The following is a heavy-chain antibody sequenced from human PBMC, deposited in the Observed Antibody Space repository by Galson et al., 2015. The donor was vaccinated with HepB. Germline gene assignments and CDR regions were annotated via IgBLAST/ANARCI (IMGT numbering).Heavy chain of an antibody. D-gene: IGHD3-10*01. V-gene: IGHV3-15*01. CDR2: IFSKTDGGAT. J-gene: IGHJ4*02. CDR3: ATYESGTGSPFY. Sequence: SLRLSCAASGFTFNNAWMNWVRQAPGKGLEWVGRIFSKTDGGATDYAAPVRGRFSISRDDSKNMLYLQMDSLKTEDSALYYCATYESGTGSPFYWGQGTLVTVSS. CDR1: GFTFNNAW.